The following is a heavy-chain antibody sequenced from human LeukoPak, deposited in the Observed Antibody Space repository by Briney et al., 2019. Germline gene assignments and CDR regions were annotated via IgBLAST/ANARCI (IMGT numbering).Heavy chain of an antibody. J-gene: IGHJ4*02. CDR3: ARDLEGRYCSSTSCHNPDY. CDR2: ISSSSSYI. D-gene: IGHD2-2*01. Sequence: GGSLRLSCAASGFTFSSYSMNWVRQAPGKGLEWVSSISSSSSYIYYADSVKGRFTISRDNAKNSLYLQMNSLRAEDTAVYYCARDLEGRYCSSTSCHNPDYWGQGTLVTVSS. CDR1: GFTFSSYS. V-gene: IGHV3-21*01.